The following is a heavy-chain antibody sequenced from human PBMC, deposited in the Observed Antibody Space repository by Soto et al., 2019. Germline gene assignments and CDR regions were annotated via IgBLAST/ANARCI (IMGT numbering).Heavy chain of an antibody. CDR3: ARYEAAAGYNWFDP. J-gene: IGHJ5*02. CDR1: GGSISSGGYY. Sequence: TLSLTCTVSGGSISSGGYYWSWIRQHPGKGLEWIGYIYYSGSTYYNPSLKSRVTISVDTSKNQFSLKLSSVTAADTAVYYCARYEAAAGYNWFDPWGQGTLVTVSS. V-gene: IGHV4-31*03. CDR2: IYYSGST. D-gene: IGHD6-13*01.